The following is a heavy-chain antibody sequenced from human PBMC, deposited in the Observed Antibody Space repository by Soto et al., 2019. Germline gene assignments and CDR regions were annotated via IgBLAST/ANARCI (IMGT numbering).Heavy chain of an antibody. CDR2: INHSGST. Sequence: SETLSLTCAAYGGSFSGYYWSWIRQPPGKGLEWIGEINHSGSTNYNPSLKSRVTISVDTSKNQFSLKLSSVTAADTAVYYCARAPYSSGWSLFPYYYYGMDVWGQGTTVTVYS. CDR1: GGSFSGYY. V-gene: IGHV4-34*01. CDR3: ARAPYSSGWSLFPYYYYGMDV. D-gene: IGHD6-19*01. J-gene: IGHJ6*02.